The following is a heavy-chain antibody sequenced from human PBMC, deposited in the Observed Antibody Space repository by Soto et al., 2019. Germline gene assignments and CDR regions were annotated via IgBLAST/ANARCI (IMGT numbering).Heavy chain of an antibody. CDR3: ARPTKDTAMVLDY. CDR2: IWYDGSNK. CDR1: GFTFSSYG. D-gene: IGHD5-18*01. V-gene: IGHV3-33*01. Sequence: GGSLRLSCAASGFTFSSYGMHWVRQAPGKGLEWVAVIWYDGSNKYYADSVKGRFTISRDNSKNTLYLQMNSLRAEDTAVYYCARPTKDTAMVLDYWGQGTLVTVSS. J-gene: IGHJ4*02.